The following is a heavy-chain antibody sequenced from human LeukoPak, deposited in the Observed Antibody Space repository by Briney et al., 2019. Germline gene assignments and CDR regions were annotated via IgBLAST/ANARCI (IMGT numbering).Heavy chain of an antibody. CDR3: ARSPYCSSTSCYTYFDY. V-gene: IGHV2-70*04. CDR2: IDWDDDK. J-gene: IGHJ4*02. CDR1: GFSLSTSGMR. D-gene: IGHD2-2*02. Sequence: SGPALVKPTQTLTLTCTFSGFSLSTSGMRVSWIRQPPGKALEWLARIDWDDDKFYSTSLKTRLTISKDTSKNQVVLTMTNMDPVDTATYYCARSPYCSSTSCYTYFDYWGQGTLVTVSS.